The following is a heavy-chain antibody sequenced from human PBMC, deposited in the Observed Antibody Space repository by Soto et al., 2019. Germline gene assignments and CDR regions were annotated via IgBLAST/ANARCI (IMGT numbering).Heavy chain of an antibody. D-gene: IGHD6-13*01. CDR1: GFTFSNYW. CDR3: ARDHPGIAAAGTGGGYYYYGMDV. CDR2: MKQDGGEI. V-gene: IGHV3-7*01. Sequence: GGSLRLSCAASGFTFSNYWMSWVRQPPGKGLEWVANMKQDGGEINYVDSVKGRFTISRDNAKNSLYLQMNSLRAEDTAVYYCARDHPGIAAAGTGGGYYYYGMDVWGQGTTVTVSS. J-gene: IGHJ6*02.